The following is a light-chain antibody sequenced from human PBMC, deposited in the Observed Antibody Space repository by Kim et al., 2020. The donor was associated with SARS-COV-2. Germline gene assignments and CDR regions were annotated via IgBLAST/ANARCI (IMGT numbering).Light chain of an antibody. Sequence: SYELTQPPSVSVSPGQTASITCSGDKLGDKYACWYQQKPGQSPALVIYQDSKRPSGIPERFSGSNSGNTATLTISGTQAMDEADYYCQAWDSSTAAVVFGGGTQLTVL. CDR3: QAWDSSTAAVV. CDR1: KLGDKY. CDR2: QDS. J-gene: IGLJ2*01. V-gene: IGLV3-1*01.